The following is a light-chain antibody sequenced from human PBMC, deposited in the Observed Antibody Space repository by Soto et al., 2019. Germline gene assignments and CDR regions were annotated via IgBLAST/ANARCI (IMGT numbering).Light chain of an antibody. Sequence: DIQMTQSPSSLSASLGDRVTITCRASQGIRNFLAWYQQKPGEVPKLLIYGASTLRSGVPFRFSGSGSGTDFTLTISSLQPEDVASYYCQSYDGAPLTFGGGTKVEIK. V-gene: IGKV1-27*01. CDR3: QSYDGAPLT. J-gene: IGKJ4*01. CDR2: GAS. CDR1: QGIRNF.